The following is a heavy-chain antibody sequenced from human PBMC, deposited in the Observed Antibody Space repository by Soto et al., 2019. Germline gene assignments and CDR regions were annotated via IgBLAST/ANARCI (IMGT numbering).Heavy chain of an antibody. J-gene: IGHJ4*02. CDR2: INHSGST. CDR3: ARGYYYDSSGYYYFDY. CDR1: GGSFSGYY. V-gene: IGHV4-34*01. D-gene: IGHD3-22*01. Sequence: SETLSLTCAVYGGSFSGYYWSWIRQPPGKGLAWIGEINHSGSTNYNQSLKSLVTISVDTSKNQFSLKLSSVTAADTAVYYCARGYYYDSSGYYYFDYWGQGTLVTVSS.